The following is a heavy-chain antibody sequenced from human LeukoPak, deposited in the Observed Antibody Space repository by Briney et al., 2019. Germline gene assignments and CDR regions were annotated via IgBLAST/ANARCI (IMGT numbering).Heavy chain of an antibody. Sequence: GGSLRLSCAASGFTFSNYAMSWVRQAPGKGLEWVSVISGSGGSTFYADSVKGRFTISRDNSKNTLYLQMNSLRAEDTAVYYCAKDLSIVVVVAATAFDIWGQGTMVTVSS. CDR3: AKDLSIVVVVAATAFDI. D-gene: IGHD2-15*01. J-gene: IGHJ3*02. CDR2: ISGSGGST. CDR1: GFTFSNYA. V-gene: IGHV3-23*01.